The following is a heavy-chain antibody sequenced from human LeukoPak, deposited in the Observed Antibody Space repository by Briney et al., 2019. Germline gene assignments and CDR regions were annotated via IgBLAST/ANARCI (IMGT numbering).Heavy chain of an antibody. J-gene: IGHJ5*02. CDR3: ARAITGLWFGEGGWFDP. Sequence: SQTLSLTCTVSGGSISSGSYYWSWIRQPAGKGLEWIGRIYTSGSTNHNPSLKSRVTISVDTSKNQFSLKLSSVTAADTAVYYCARAITGLWFGEGGWFDPWGQGTLVTVSS. V-gene: IGHV4-61*02. CDR2: IYTSGST. CDR1: GGSISSGSYY. D-gene: IGHD3-10*01.